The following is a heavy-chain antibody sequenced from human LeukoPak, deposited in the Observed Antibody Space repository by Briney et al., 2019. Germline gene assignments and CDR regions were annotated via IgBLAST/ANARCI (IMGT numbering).Heavy chain of an antibody. CDR2: IIPIFGTA. J-gene: IGHJ4*02. V-gene: IGHV1-69*13. D-gene: IGHD3-9*01. Sequence: GASVKVSCKASGGTFSSYAISRVRQAPGQGLEWMGGIIPIFGTANYAQKFQGRVTITADESTSTAYMELSSLRSEDTAVYYCASGYDILTGYPYWGQGTLVTVSS. CDR3: ASGYDILTGYPY. CDR1: GGTFSSYA.